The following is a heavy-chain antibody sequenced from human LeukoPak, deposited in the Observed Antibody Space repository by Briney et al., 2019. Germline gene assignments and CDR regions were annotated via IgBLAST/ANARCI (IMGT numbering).Heavy chain of an antibody. Sequence: GGSLRLSCAASGFIFDDYAVHWVRPAPGKGLEWVSGISWNSGSIGYADSVKGRFTISRDTAKNSLYLQMNSLRVEDTALYYCAKNIGNGYCYYGMDVWGQGATVTVSS. V-gene: IGHV3-9*01. CDR3: AKNIGNGYCYYGMDV. D-gene: IGHD2-8*01. J-gene: IGHJ6*02. CDR1: GFIFDDYA. CDR2: ISWNSGSI.